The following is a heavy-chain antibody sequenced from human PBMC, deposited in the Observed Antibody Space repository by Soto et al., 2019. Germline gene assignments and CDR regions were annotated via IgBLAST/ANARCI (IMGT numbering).Heavy chain of an antibody. CDR2: IYYSGST. CDR3: ATYSNSWYVVY. D-gene: IGHD6-13*01. Sequence: QLQLQESGPGLVKPSETLSLTCTVSGGSISSSSYYWGWIRQPPGKGLEWIGSIYYSGSTYYNPSLKSRVTISVDTSKNQFSLKLSSVTVADTAVYYCATYSNSWYVVYWGQGTLVTVSS. V-gene: IGHV4-39*01. J-gene: IGHJ4*02. CDR1: GGSISSSSYY.